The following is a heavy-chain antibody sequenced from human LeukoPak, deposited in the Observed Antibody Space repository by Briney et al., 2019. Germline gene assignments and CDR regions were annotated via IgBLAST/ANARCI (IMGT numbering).Heavy chain of an antibody. Sequence: PSETVSLTCTVSGGSISSSSYYWGWIRQPPGNGLEGIGSIYYSGSTYYNPSLKSRVTISVDTSKNAFSLKLSSVTAADTAVYYCARQVGVAVAGKQFDYWGQGTLVTVSS. CDR2: IYYSGST. V-gene: IGHV4-39*01. CDR1: GGSISSSSYY. CDR3: ARQVGVAVAGKQFDY. D-gene: IGHD6-19*01. J-gene: IGHJ4*02.